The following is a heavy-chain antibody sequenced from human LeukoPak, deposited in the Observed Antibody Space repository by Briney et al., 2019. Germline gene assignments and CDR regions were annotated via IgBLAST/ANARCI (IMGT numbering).Heavy chain of an antibody. CDR3: AREGPYYHGSDRYYGMDV. V-gene: IGHV4-59*01. J-gene: IGHJ6*02. CDR1: GGSISSYY. CDR2: IYYSGST. D-gene: IGHD3-10*01. Sequence: SETLSLTCTGSGGSISSYYWSWIRQPPGKGLERIWYIYYSGSTNYNPSLKSRVTISVDTSKNQFSLKLSSVTAADTAVYYCAREGPYYHGSDRYYGMDVWGQGTTVTVSS.